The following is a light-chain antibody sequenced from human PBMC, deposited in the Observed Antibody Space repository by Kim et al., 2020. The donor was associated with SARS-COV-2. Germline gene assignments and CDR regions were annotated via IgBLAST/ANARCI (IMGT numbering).Light chain of an antibody. CDR1: QCISNY. CDR3: QHYYNVPFT. V-gene: IGKV1-33*01. Sequence: ASVGDRGPITCQASQCISNYVNWYQQRPGKAPNRLIYDASNLEAGVPVRFSGSGSGTDFTFTIRSLQPEDIATYYCQHYYNVPFTFGGGTKVDIK. J-gene: IGKJ4*01. CDR2: DAS.